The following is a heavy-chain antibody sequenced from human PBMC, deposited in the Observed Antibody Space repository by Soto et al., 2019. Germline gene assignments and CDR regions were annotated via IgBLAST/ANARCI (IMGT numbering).Heavy chain of an antibody. V-gene: IGHV3-23*01. CDR1: GFAFSSYA. CDR3: AKDRGFIDPFDY. CDR2: ISGSTSGT. D-gene: IGHD3-16*02. Sequence: EVQLLESGGGLVQPGGSLRLSCAASGFAFSSYAMSWVRQAPGKGLEWVSSISGSTSGTYYADAVKGRFTISRDNSNNTLYLPMNSLRAEDTAVYYWAKDRGFIDPFDYWGLCALVTVSS. J-gene: IGHJ4*02.